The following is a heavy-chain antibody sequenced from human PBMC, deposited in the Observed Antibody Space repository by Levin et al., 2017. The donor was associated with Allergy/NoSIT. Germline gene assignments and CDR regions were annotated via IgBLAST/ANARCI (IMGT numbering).Heavy chain of an antibody. D-gene: IGHD3-22*01. Sequence: GGSLRLSCAASGFTFSYYSMHWVRQAPGKGLEWVAVISYDGSKRFYADSEKGRFTISRDNSKKTLFLQMNSLRPEDTAVYYCAMGGYYDWGFYFDYWGQGTLVTVSS. V-gene: IGHV3-30*03. CDR3: AMGGYYDWGFYFDY. CDR2: ISYDGSKR. J-gene: IGHJ4*02. CDR1: GFTFSYYS.